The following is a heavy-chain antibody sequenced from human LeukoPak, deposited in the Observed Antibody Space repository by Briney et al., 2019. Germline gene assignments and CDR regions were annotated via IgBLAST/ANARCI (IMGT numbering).Heavy chain of an antibody. CDR2: INPSGGGT. CDR1: GYTFTSYN. Sequence: GASVKVSCKASGYTFTSYNMHWVRQAPGQGLEWMGIINPSGGGTSYAQKFQGRVTMTRDTSTSTVYMELSSLRSEDTAVYYCARDATPTTTLFYWGQGTLVTVSS. V-gene: IGHV1-46*01. CDR3: ARDATPTTTLFY. J-gene: IGHJ4*02. D-gene: IGHD4-17*01.